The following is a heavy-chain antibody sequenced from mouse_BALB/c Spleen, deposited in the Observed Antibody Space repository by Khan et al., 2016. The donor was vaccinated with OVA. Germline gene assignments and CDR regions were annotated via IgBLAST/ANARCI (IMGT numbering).Heavy chain of an antibody. CDR2: INPHIGET. J-gene: IGHJ2*01. CDR1: GYSFTGYF. V-gene: IGHV1-20*02. Sequence: VQLQQSGPELVRPGASVKISCTASGYSFTGYFMNWVMQSHGKSLEWIGRINPHIGETFYNQRFEDKATLTVDESSSTAHMELRSLASEDSAVYYCTRIYRSDFDYWGQGTTLTVSS. CDR3: TRIYRSDFDY. D-gene: IGHD6-1*01.